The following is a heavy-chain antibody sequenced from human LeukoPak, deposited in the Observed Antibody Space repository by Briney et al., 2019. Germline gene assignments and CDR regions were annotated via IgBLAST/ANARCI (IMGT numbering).Heavy chain of an antibody. J-gene: IGHJ6*03. CDR3: ARVNVRGSGSYFYYYYYMDV. CDR2: IKQDGSEK. D-gene: IGHD3-10*01. V-gene: IGHV3-7*01. CDR1: GFTFSSYW. Sequence: GGSLRLSCAASGFTFSSYWMSWVRQAPGKGLEWVANIKQDGSEKYYVDSVKGRFTISRDNAKNSLYLQMNSLRAEDTAVYYCARVNVRGSGSYFYYYYYMDVWGKGTTVTVSS.